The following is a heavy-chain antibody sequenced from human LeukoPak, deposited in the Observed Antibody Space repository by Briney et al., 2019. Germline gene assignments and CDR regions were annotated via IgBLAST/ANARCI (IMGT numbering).Heavy chain of an antibody. CDR2: IYYSGST. Sequence: PSQTLSLTCTVSGGSISSGDYYWSWIRQPPGKGLEWIGYIYYSGSTYYNPSLKSRVTISVDTSKNQFSLKLSSVTAADTAVYYCARGQTYYDILTGRSRPRPFDYWGQGTLVTVSS. D-gene: IGHD3-9*01. CDR1: GGSISSGDYY. J-gene: IGHJ4*02. V-gene: IGHV4-30-4*01. CDR3: ARGQTYYDILTGRSRPRPFDY.